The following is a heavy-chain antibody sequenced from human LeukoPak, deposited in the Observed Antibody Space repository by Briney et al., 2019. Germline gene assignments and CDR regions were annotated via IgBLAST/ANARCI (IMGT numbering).Heavy chain of an antibody. CDR1: GFTFSSYA. CDR2: ISGSGGST. Sequence: PGGSLRLSCAASGFTFSSYAMSWVRQAPGKGLEWVSAISGSGGSTYYADSVKGRFTISRDNSKNTLYLQMNSLRAEDTAVYYCANIQVRLGSTSFDYWGQGTLVTVSS. J-gene: IGHJ4*02. D-gene: IGHD3-16*01. CDR3: ANIQVRLGSTSFDY. V-gene: IGHV3-23*01.